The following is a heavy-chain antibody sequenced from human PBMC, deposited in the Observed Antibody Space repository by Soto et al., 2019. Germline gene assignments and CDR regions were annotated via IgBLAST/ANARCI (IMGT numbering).Heavy chain of an antibody. Sequence: GSMSLPCTAAEVPCVNYGRNLVRPAPGKGLEWFSYITSDSSTISYADSVKGRFTVSRDNAKNSLYLQMNSLRDEDTAVYYCARVGRGVYGMDVWGQGTVVTVSS. J-gene: IGHJ6*02. CDR3: ARVGRGVYGMDV. CDR1: EVPCVNYG. D-gene: IGHD2-8*01. CDR2: ITSDSSTI. V-gene: IGHV3-48*02.